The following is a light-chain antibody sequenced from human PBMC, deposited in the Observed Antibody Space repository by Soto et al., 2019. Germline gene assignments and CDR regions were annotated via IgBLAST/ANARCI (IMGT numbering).Light chain of an antibody. CDR2: GAS. J-gene: IGKJ2*01. V-gene: IGKV3-20*01. CDR1: QSVSSSY. Sequence: EIVLTQSPGTLSLSPGERATLSCRASQSVSSSYLAWYQQKPGQAPRLLIYGASSRATGIPDRFRGSGSGTDFTLTISRLEPEDFAVYYCHQYCSSPLYTFGQATKLEIK. CDR3: HQYCSSPLYT.